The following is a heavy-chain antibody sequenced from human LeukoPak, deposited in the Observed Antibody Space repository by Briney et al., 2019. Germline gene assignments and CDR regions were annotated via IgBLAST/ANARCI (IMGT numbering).Heavy chain of an antibody. CDR3: ARPGIAATGAFDY. D-gene: IGHD6-13*01. V-gene: IGHV4-39*01. J-gene: IGHJ4*02. Sequence: SETLSLTCTVSGGSVSSSGYYWGWIRQPPGKGLEWIGSIYYSGSTYHNPSLKSRVSISVDTSKNQFSLNLTSVTAADTAVYFCARPGIAATGAFDYWAREPWSPSPQ. CDR1: GGSVSSSGYY. CDR2: IYYSGST.